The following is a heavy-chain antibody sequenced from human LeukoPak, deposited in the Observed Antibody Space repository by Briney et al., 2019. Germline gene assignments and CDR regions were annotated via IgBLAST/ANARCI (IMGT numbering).Heavy chain of an antibody. V-gene: IGHV4-59*01. CDR3: AREKTTYDYYYYYGMDV. CDR2: IYYSGST. CDR1: GGSISSYY. D-gene: IGHD4-17*01. J-gene: IGHJ6*02. Sequence: SETLSLTCTVSGGSISSYYWSWIRQPPGKGLEWIGYIYYSGSTNYNPSLKRRVTISVDTSKNQSSLKLSSVTAADTAVYYCAREKTTYDYYYYYGMDVWGQGTTVTVSS.